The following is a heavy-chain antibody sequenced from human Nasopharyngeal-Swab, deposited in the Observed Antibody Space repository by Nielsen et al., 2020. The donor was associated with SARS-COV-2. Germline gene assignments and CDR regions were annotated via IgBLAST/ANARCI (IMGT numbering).Heavy chain of an antibody. Sequence: SETLSLTCTVSGGSISSYYWSWIRQPPGKGLEWIGYIYYSGSTNYNPSLKSRVTISVDTSKNQFSLKLSSVTAADTAVYYCARNLVGYYYDMVGAFDIWGQGTMVTVS. CDR3: ARNLVGYYYDMVGAFDI. CDR1: GGSISSYY. D-gene: IGHD3-22*01. V-gene: IGHV4-59*13. CDR2: IYYSGST. J-gene: IGHJ3*02.